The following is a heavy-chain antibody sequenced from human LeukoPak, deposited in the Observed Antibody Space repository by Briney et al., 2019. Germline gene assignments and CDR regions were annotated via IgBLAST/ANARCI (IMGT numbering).Heavy chain of an antibody. Sequence: PGGSLRLSCAASGFTFRSYGMHWVRQVPGKGLEWVAIISYDGSVKYYADSVKGRFTISRDSFSDTLYLQMNSLRPDDSAVYYCARDRSGSYSRDYWGQGTLVTVSS. CDR3: ARDRSGSYSRDY. V-gene: IGHV3-30*03. CDR1: GFTFRSYG. CDR2: ISYDGSVK. D-gene: IGHD1-26*01. J-gene: IGHJ4*02.